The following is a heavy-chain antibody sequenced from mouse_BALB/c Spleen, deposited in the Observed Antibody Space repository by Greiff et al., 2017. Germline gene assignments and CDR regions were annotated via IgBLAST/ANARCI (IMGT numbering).Heavy chain of an antibody. V-gene: IGHV5-17*02. J-gene: IGHJ2*01. CDR1: GFTFSSFG. CDR2: ISSGSSTI. CDR3: ARSGDYDDYFDY. D-gene: IGHD2-4*01. Sequence: EVKLVESGGGLVQPGGSRKLSCAASGFTFSSFGMHWVRQAPEKGLEWVAYISSGSSTIYYADTVKGRFTISRDNPKNTLFLQMTSLRSEDTAMYYCARSGDYDDYFDYWGQGTTLTVSS.